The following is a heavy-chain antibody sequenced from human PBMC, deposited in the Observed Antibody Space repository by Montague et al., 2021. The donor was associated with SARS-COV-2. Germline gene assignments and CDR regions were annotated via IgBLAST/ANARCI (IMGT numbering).Heavy chain of an antibody. CDR3: ARGQPPRITFGGIISYGLDV. CDR2: INHSGST. J-gene: IGHJ6*02. Sequence: ETLSLTCAVYGGSFSGYYWTWIRQPPGKGLEWIGEINHSGSTNYNPSLKSRVTISVDTSKNQFSLKLRSVTAADTAVYYCARGQPPRITFGGIISYGLDVWDQGTTVTVSS. V-gene: IGHV4-34*01. D-gene: IGHD3-16*02. CDR1: GGSFSGYY.